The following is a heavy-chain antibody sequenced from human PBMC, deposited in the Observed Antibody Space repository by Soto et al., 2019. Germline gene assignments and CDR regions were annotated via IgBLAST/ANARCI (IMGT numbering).Heavy chain of an antibody. CDR3: AGEYSSSWSGVDP. Sequence: XLSCSASGFTFSSYWMHWVRQAPGKGLVWVSRINSDGSSTSYADSVKGRFTISRDNAKNTLYLQMNSLRAEDTAVYYCAGEYSSSWSGVDPWGQGNLVTVSS. CDR1: GFTFSSYW. CDR2: INSDGSST. D-gene: IGHD6-13*01. V-gene: IGHV3-74*01. J-gene: IGHJ5*02.